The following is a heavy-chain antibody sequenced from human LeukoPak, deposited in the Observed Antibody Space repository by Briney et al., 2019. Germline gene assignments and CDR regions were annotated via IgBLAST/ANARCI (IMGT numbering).Heavy chain of an antibody. V-gene: IGHV4-39*07. Sequence: PSETLSLTSTVSGGSISSYYWAWTRQPPGKGLEWIVTINNSGSTFYNPSLKSRVTISVDTSKNHFSLRLTSVTAADTAVYYCARSRVDLQSFAWGYFDSWGQGTLVTVSS. CDR2: INNSGST. D-gene: IGHD3-9*01. CDR3: ARSRVDLQSFAWGYFDS. CDR1: GGSISSYY. J-gene: IGHJ4*02.